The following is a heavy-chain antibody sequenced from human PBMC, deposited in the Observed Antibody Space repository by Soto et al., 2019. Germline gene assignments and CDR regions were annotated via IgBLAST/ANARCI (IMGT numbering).Heavy chain of an antibody. CDR3: ARVPGGSSSFVDP. D-gene: IGHD6-6*01. V-gene: IGHV1-3*01. Sequence: ASVKVSCKASGYTISSCSMHWMRHTPGQRLEWMGWINSGNGNTKYSQKFQGRVTITRDTSASTAYMELSSLRSEDTAVYYCARVPGGSSSFVDPWGPGTLVTVSS. CDR1: GYTISSCS. J-gene: IGHJ5*02. CDR2: INSGNGNT.